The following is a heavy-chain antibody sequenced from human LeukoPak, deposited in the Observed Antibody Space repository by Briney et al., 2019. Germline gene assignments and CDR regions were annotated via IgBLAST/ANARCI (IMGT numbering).Heavy chain of an antibody. CDR1: GFTFSSYA. J-gene: IGHJ1*01. CDR2: ISYDGSNK. Sequence: GGSLRVSCAASGFTFSSYAMHWVRQAPGKGLEWVAVISYDGSNKYYADSVKGRFTISRDNAKNSLYLRMNSLRAEDTAVYYCAAYSSSNAREFQYWGQGTLVTVSS. CDR3: AAYSSSNAREFQY. D-gene: IGHD2-2*01. V-gene: IGHV3-30-3*01.